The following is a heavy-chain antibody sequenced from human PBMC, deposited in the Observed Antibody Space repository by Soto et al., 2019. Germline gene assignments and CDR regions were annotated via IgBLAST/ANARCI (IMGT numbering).Heavy chain of an antibody. CDR1: GFDVSTNH. V-gene: IGHV3-66*01. Sequence: EVQLVESGGGLVQPGGSLRLSCAVSGFDVSTNHMTWVRQAPGKGLEWVSIIYSGGATDYAASVKGRLTISRDNSENTLHLQMNSLRGEDTAKDYCVRNYGAVWGQGTTVIVSS. D-gene: IGHD3-16*01. CDR3: VRNYGAV. CDR2: IYSGGAT. J-gene: IGHJ6*02.